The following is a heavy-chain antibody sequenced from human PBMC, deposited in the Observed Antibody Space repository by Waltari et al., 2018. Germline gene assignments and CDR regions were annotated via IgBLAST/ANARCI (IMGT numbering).Heavy chain of an antibody. V-gene: IGHV1-69*01. CDR1: GGTFSSYA. J-gene: IGHJ6*02. CDR2: IIPIFGTA. D-gene: IGHD4-17*01. Sequence: QVQLVQSGAEVKKPGSSVKVSCKASGGTFSSYAISWVRQAPGQGLEWMGGIIPIFGTANYAQKFQGRVTITADESTSTAYMELSSLRSEDTAVYYCARRGGPTVVTFIDYYYGMDVWGQGTTVTVSS. CDR3: ARRGGPTVVTFIDYYYGMDV.